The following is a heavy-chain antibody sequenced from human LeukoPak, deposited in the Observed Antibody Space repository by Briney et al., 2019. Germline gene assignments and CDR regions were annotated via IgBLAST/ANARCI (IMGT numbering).Heavy chain of an antibody. CDR1: GFTFSSYN. V-gene: IGHV3-21*04. D-gene: IGHD5-18*01. CDR3: VTHLWDY. J-gene: IGHJ4*02. Sequence: GGSLRLSCAASGFTFSSYNMNWVRQAPGKGLEWVSSISSSSSYIYYADSLKGRFTISRDISKNTVFLQMNSLRAEDTAVYYCVTHLWDYWGQGTLVTVSS. CDR2: ISSSSSYI.